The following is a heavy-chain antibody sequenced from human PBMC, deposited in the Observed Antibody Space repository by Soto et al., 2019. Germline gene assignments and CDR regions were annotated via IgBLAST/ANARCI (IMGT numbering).Heavy chain of an antibody. J-gene: IGHJ4*02. Sequence: QLQLQESGPGLVKPSETLSLTCTVSGASISNSNYYWGWIRQPPGKGLEWIGSIDYSGPTFYSPSLKSRVTISVDTYENQFSLKLTSVTAADTAVYYCARLPVFKKLVYFDYWGQGTLVTVSS. D-gene: IGHD6-6*01. CDR2: IDYSGPT. V-gene: IGHV4-39*01. CDR1: GASISNSNYY. CDR3: ARLPVFKKLVYFDY.